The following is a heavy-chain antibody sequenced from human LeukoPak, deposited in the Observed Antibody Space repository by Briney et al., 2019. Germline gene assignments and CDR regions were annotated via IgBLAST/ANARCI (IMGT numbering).Heavy chain of an antibody. J-gene: IGHJ6*02. D-gene: IGHD6-13*01. CDR3: AKAASSSWPSYYYGMDV. V-gene: IGHV3-23*01. CDR2: ITGSGGNT. CDR1: GFTFSSYA. Sequence: PGGSLRLSCAASGFTFSSYAMSWVRQAPGKGLEWVSVITGSGGNTYCADSVKGRFTISKDNSKNTVYLQMSSLRVDDTAVYYCAKAASSSWPSYYYGMDVWGQGTTVTVSS.